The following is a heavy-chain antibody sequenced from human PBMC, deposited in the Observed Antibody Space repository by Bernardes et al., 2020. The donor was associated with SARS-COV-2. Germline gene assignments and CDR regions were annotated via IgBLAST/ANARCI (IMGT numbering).Heavy chain of an antibody. V-gene: IGHV4-31*03. J-gene: IGHJ3*01. CDR2: IYYGGIT. D-gene: IGHD5-12*01. CDR3: ARSRMRLLDAFDF. Sequence: SQTLSRTCTVSGGSTNTGGYYWTWIRQHPGKGLEWIGHIYYGGITYYNPSLKSRVIISVDTSKNQFSLKLSSVTAADTAVYYCARSRMRLLDAFDFWGQGTMVTVSS. CDR1: GGSTNTGGYY.